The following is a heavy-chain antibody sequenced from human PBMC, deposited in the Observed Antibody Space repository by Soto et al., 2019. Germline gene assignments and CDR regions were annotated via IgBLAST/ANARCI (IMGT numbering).Heavy chain of an antibody. V-gene: IGHV3-23*01. D-gene: IGHD6-19*01. CDR1: GFTFSSYA. Sequence: EVQLLESGGGLVQPGRSLRLSCAASGFTFSSYAMNWVSQAPGKGLEWVSAMSGTGGSTYYADSVKGRFTISRDNSKNTLDLQMNSLRVEDTAVFYCAKAGFSSGWSPSYFDYWGQGTLVTVSS. CDR3: AKAGFSSGWSPSYFDY. J-gene: IGHJ4*02. CDR2: MSGTGGST.